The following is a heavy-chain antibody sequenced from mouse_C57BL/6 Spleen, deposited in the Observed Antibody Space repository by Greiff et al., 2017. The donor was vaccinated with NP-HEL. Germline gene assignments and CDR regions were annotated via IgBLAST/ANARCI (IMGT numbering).Heavy chain of an antibody. J-gene: IGHJ3*01. CDR2: IYPGDGDT. Sequence: QVQLKQSGPELVKPGASVKISCKASGYAFSSSWMNWVKQRPGKGLEWIGRIYPGDGDTNYNGKFKGKATLTADKSSSTAYMQLSSLTSEDSAVYFCARNGYDEGVWFAYWGQGTLVTVSA. D-gene: IGHD2-2*01. CDR1: GYAFSSSW. CDR3: ARNGYDEGVWFAY. V-gene: IGHV1-82*01.